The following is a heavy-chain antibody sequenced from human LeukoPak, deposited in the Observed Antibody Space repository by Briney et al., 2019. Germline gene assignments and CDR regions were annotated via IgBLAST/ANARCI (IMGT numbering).Heavy chain of an antibody. Sequence: SETLSLTCTVSGGSISTYYWTWIRQPPGKGLEWIGYIYYSGSTNYNPSLKSRVTISVDTSKDQFSLKLSSVTAADTAVYYCARGGEAATADWGRGILVTVSS. J-gene: IGHJ4*02. D-gene: IGHD6-13*01. CDR1: GGSISTYY. CDR3: ARGGEAATAD. V-gene: IGHV4-59*01. CDR2: IYYSGST.